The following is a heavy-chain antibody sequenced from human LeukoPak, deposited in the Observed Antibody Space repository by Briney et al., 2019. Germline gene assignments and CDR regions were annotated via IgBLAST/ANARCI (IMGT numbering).Heavy chain of an antibody. D-gene: IGHD1-26*01. CDR2: INPNSGGT. CDR1: GYTFTGYY. V-gene: IGHV1-2*02. Sequence: ASVKVSCKASGYTFTGYYMHWVRQAPGQGLEWMGWINPNSGGTNSAQKFQGRVTMTRDTSINTAYMELSRLTSDDTAMYYCARETFSGSYNFDYWGQGALVTVSS. J-gene: IGHJ4*02. CDR3: ARETFSGSYNFDY.